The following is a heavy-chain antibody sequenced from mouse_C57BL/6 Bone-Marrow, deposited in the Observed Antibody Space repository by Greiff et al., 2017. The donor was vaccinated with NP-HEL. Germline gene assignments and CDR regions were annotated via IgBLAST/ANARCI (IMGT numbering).Heavy chain of an antibody. CDR3: TIYDGLRGFAY. Sequence: EVQGVESGGGLVQPGGSMKLSCVASGFTFSNYWMNWVRQSPEKGLEWVAQIRLKSDNYATHYAESVKGRFTISRDDSKSSVYLQMNNLRAEDTGIYYCTIYDGLRGFAYWGQGTLVTVSA. CDR2: IRLKSDNYAT. V-gene: IGHV6-3*01. J-gene: IGHJ3*01. D-gene: IGHD2-3*01. CDR1: GFTFSNYW.